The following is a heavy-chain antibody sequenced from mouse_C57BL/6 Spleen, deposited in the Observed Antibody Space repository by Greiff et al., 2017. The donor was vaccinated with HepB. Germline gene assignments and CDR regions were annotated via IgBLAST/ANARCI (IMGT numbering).Heavy chain of an antibody. CDR2: ISNGGGST. Sequence: EVKLVESGGGLVQPGGSLKLSCAASGFTFSDYYMYWVRQTPEKRLEWVAYISNGGGSTYYPDTVKGRFTISRDNAKNTLYLQMSRLKSEDTAMYYCARRDDYHYFDYWGQGTTLTVSS. V-gene: IGHV5-12*01. CDR1: GFTFSDYY. D-gene: IGHD2-4*01. CDR3: ARRDDYHYFDY. J-gene: IGHJ2*01.